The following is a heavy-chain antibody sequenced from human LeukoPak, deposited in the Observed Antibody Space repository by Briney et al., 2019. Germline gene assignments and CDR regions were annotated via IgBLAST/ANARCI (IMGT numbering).Heavy chain of an antibody. J-gene: IGHJ4*02. V-gene: IGHV3-23*01. Sequence: PGGSLRLSCEASGFTFHTYAIYWVRQAPGKGLEWVSGICGSGGCTYYADSVKGRFTISRDNSKNTVYLQMNSLTADDTAVYYCAKTTVGYSSGRYPGWPADCWGQGTLVTVSS. CDR2: ICGSGGCT. D-gene: IGHD6-19*01. CDR3: AKTTVGYSSGRYPGWPADC. CDR1: GFTFHTYA.